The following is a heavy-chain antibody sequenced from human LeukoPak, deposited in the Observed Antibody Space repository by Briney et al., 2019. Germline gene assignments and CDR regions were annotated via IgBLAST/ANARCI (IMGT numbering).Heavy chain of an antibody. CDR3: ASGEGVATIFDY. J-gene: IGHJ4*02. CDR2: IIPIFGTA. V-gene: IGHV1-69*05. Sequence: GSSVKVSCKASGGTFSSYAISWVRQAPGQGLEWMGGIIPIFGTANYAQKFQGRVTMTTDTSTSTAYMELRSLRSDDTAVYYCASGEGVATIFDYWGQGTLVTVSS. CDR1: GGTFSSYA. D-gene: IGHD5-12*01.